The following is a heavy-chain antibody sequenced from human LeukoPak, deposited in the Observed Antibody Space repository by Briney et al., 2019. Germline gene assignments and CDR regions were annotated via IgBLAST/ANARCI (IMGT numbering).Heavy chain of an antibody. CDR3: ARSVGSKDSSGRDAFDI. D-gene: IGHD3-22*01. Sequence: ASVKVSCKASGGTFSSYAISWVRQAPGQGLEWMGWINPNSGGTNYAQKFQGWVTMTRDTSISTAYMELSRLRSDDTAVYYCARSVGSKDSSGRDAFDIWGQGTMVTVSS. CDR2: INPNSGGT. CDR1: GGTFSSYA. V-gene: IGHV1-2*04. J-gene: IGHJ3*02.